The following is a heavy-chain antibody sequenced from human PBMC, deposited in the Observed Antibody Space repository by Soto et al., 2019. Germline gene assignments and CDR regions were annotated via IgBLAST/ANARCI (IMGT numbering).Heavy chain of an antibody. Sequence: QVQLQESGPGLVKPSQTLSLTCSVSGGSIAIGGYYWSWTRRHPGKGLEWIGYIYYSGRTYYNPSLKSRLTISVDTSKNQFSLRLSSVTAADTAVYYCARVKDYYISIDYWGLGTLVTVSS. D-gene: IGHD3-9*01. CDR1: GGSIAIGGYY. CDR2: IYYSGRT. CDR3: ARVKDYYISIDY. J-gene: IGHJ4*02. V-gene: IGHV4-31*03.